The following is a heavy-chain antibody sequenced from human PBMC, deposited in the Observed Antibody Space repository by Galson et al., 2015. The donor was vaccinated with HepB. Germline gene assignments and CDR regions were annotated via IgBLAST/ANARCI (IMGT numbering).Heavy chain of an antibody. CDR3: ARDYRGRIQLWSQLLNWYFDP. CDR1: GFTFSTYW. Sequence: SLRLSCAASGFTFSTYWMNWVRQSPGKGLEWVANIKQDGSEKYYVDSVKGRFTISRDNARNSLYLQMNSLRAEDTAVYYCARDYRGRIQLWSQLLNWYFDPWGRGTLVTVSS. D-gene: IGHD5-18*01. J-gene: IGHJ2*01. V-gene: IGHV3-7*01. CDR2: IKQDGSEK.